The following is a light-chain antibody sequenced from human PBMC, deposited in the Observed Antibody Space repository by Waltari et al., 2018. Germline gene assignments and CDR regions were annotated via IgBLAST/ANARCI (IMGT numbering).Light chain of an antibody. J-gene: IGLJ2*01. Sequence: SFDLTQPPSVSVSPGQTASITCSGDKLGDTYASWYQQRPGQAPVLVIYQDTKRPSGIPERFSGSNSGNTATLTISGTQARDEADYYCQAWDTRTAVFGGGTKLTVL. V-gene: IGLV3-1*01. CDR1: KLGDTY. CDR3: QAWDTRTAV. CDR2: QDT.